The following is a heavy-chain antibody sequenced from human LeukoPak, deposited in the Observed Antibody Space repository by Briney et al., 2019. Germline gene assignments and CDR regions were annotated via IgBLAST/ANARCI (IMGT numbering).Heavy chain of an antibody. J-gene: IGHJ4*02. CDR1: GFTLSHFG. Sequence: QSGGSLRLSCVICGFTLSHFGRHWVRQAPGKGLDWVAFIHFNGTNKNYADSVKGRFTVSRDNSKNTVYLQMSSLRGEDTAVYYCVRGDSVDYWGQGTLVAVSA. V-gene: IGHV3-30*02. CDR2: IHFNGTNK. CDR3: VRGDSVDY. D-gene: IGHD3-16*01.